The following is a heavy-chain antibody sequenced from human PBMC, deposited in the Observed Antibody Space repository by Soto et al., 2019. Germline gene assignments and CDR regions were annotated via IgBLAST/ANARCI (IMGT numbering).Heavy chain of an antibody. CDR1: GGTSNSYT. V-gene: IGHV1-69*06. Sequence: QVQLVQSGAEVKKPGSSVKVSCEASGGTSNSYTINWVRQAPGQGLEWIGQVIPKYDSVNYAQRFQGRVSISADKSTKTAYMELSSLRSEDTALYYCATGRSYSGSYCFDYWGQGTLVSVSS. CDR3: ATGRSYSGSYCFDY. CDR2: VIPKYDSV. D-gene: IGHD3-10*01. J-gene: IGHJ4*02.